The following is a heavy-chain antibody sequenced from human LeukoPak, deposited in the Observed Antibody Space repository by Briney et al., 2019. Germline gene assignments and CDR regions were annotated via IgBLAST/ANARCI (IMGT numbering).Heavy chain of an antibody. CDR2: IYTSGTT. Sequence: SETLSLTCTVSGGSMNNYYWSWIRQPAGKGLEWIGQIYTSGTTNYNPSLRSRVTMSVDTSKNQFSLKLSSVTAADTAVYYCARRVRTYFDYWGQGTLVTVSS. J-gene: IGHJ4*02. V-gene: IGHV4-4*07. CDR3: ARRVRTYFDY. D-gene: IGHD4-11*01. CDR1: GGSMNNYY.